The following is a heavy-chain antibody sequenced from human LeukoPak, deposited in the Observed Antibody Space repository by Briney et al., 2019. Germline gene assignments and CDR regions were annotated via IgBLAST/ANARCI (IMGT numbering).Heavy chain of an antibody. CDR3: ARAGYYDSSGYYYPDWFDP. D-gene: IGHD3-22*01. Sequence: SETLSLTCTVSGGSISSYYWSRIRQPPGKGLEWIWYIYYSGRTSYNPSLKSRVTISVDTSKNQFSLKLSSVTAADTAVYYCARAGYYDSSGYYYPDWFDPWGQGTLVTVSS. V-gene: IGHV4-59*01. CDR1: GGSISSYY. CDR2: IYYSGRT. J-gene: IGHJ5*02.